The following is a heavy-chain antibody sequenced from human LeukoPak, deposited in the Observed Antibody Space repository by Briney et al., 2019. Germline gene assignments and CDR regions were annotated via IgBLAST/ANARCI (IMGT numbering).Heavy chain of an antibody. CDR3: ARDREGITGTTDY. D-gene: IGHD1-7*01. J-gene: IGHJ4*02. Sequence: GRSLRLSCAASGFTYCSYCMSWVRQARGRGLEGVANKKQDGSEKYYVDSVKGRFTISRHNHENSLYLQMNSLRAEDTAVYYCARDREGITGTTDYWGQGTLVTV. V-gene: IGHV3-7*01. CDR2: KKQDGSEK. CDR1: GFTYCSYC.